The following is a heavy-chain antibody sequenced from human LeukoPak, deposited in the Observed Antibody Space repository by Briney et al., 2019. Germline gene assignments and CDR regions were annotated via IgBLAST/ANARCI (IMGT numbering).Heavy chain of an antibody. CDR2: INPNSGAT. J-gene: IGHJ4*01. CDR3: ARGRRILGGPENAGDFFDY. CDR1: GYTLTDYY. D-gene: IGHD3-16*01. V-gene: IGHV1-2*02. Sequence: GASVKVSCKASGYTLTDYYLHWVRQAPGRGLKWMGWINPNSGATDYAQSFQARVTMTRDTSIGSGYMELTGLESDDTAVYYCARGRRILGGPENAGDFFDYWGQGSLVTVSS.